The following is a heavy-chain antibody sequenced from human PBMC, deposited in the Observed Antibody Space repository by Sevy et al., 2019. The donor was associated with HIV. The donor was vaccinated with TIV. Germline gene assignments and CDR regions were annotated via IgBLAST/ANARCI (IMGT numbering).Heavy chain of an antibody. Sequence: SETLSLTCTVSGGSISSGGYYWSWIRQHPGKDLEWIGYIYYSGSTYYYPSLKSRVTISVDTSKNQFSLKLSSVTAADTAVYYCARDRTRSSSWYFDLWGRGTLVTVSS. J-gene: IGHJ2*01. CDR1: GGSISSGGYY. V-gene: IGHV4-31*03. CDR3: ARDRTRSSSWYFDL. D-gene: IGHD6-13*01. CDR2: IYYSGST.